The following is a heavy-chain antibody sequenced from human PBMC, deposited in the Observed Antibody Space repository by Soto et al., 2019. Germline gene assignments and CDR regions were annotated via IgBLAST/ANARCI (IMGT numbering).Heavy chain of an antibody. V-gene: IGHV1-18*01. J-gene: IGHJ3*02. D-gene: IGHD4-17*01. CDR2: IGAYNGNT. CDR3: ARQKDDYGDPYAFDI. Sequence: GASVKVSCKASGYTFTSYGISWVRQAPGQGLEWMGWIGAYNGNTNYAQKLQGRVTMTTDTSTSTAYMELRSLRSDDTAVYYCARQKDDYGDPYAFDIWGQGTMVTVSS. CDR1: GYTFTSYG.